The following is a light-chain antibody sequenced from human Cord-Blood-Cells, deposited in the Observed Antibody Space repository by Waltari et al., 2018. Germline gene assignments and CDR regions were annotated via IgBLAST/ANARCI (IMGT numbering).Light chain of an antibody. CDR2: DVS. V-gene: IGLV2-11*01. J-gene: IGLJ3*02. CDR3: CSYAGSYTWV. CDR1: ISDSGVYNY. Sequence: QSALTQPRSVSGSPAQSVTISCTGTISDSGVYNYVSWYQQHPGKAPKLMIYDVSKRPSGLPDRFSGSKSGNTASLTISGLQAEDEADYYCCSYAGSYTWVFGGGTKLTVL.